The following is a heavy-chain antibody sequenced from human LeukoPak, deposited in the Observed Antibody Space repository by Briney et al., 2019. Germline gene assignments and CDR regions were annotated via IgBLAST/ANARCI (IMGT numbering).Heavy chain of an antibody. J-gene: IGHJ1*01. CDR2: INHSGST. CDR3: ARVRGAVAGGRYFQH. D-gene: IGHD6-19*01. Sequence: GSLRLSCAASGFPFSSYWMSWIRQPPGKGLEWIGEINHSGSTNYNPSLKSRVTISVDTSKNQFSLKLSSVTAADTAVYYCARVRGAVAGGRYFQHWGQGTLVTVSS. V-gene: IGHV4-34*01. CDR1: GFPFSSYW.